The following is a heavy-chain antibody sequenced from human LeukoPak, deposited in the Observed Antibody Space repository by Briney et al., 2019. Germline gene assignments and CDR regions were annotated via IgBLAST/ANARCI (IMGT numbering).Heavy chain of an antibody. D-gene: IGHD5-12*01. CDR3: ARLPRYGGYDHFDY. CDR1: GDSIDSYY. Sequence: SETLSLTCTVSGDSIDSYYWSWIRQPPGKGLEWIGYIYYRGTTSYNPFLKSRVTISVDTSKNQFSLKLNSVAAADTAVYYCARLPRYGGYDHFDYWGQGILVIVSS. J-gene: IGHJ4*02. V-gene: IGHV4-59*12. CDR2: IYYRGTT.